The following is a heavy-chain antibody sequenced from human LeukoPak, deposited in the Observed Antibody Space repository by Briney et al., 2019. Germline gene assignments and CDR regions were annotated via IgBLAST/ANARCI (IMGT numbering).Heavy chain of an antibody. CDR2: INHSGST. V-gene: IGHV4-34*01. Sequence: SETLSLTCAVYGGSFSGYYWSWIRQPPGKGLEWIGEINHSGSTNYNPSLKSRVTISVDTSKNQFSLKLSSVTAADTAVYYCARDNGSGRFDPWGQGTLVTVSS. CDR1: GGSFSGYY. D-gene: IGHD3-10*01. J-gene: IGHJ5*02. CDR3: ARDNGSGRFDP.